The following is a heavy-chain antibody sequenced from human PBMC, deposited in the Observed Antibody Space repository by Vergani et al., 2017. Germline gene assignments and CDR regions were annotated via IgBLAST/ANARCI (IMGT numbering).Heavy chain of an antibody. J-gene: IGHJ5*02. D-gene: IGHD2-2*01. CDR3: ARVTVGCSSTSCYEVDP. V-gene: IGHV3-23*01. CDR1: GFTFNHYA. Sequence: EVQLLESGGDLVQPGGSLRLSCAASGFTFNHYAMNWVRQAPGKGLEWVSGISGSGGSTYYAGSVKGRFTISRDSSKNTLYLQMNSLSAGDTAVYYCARVTVGCSSTSCYEVDPWGQGTLVTVSS. CDR2: ISGSGGST.